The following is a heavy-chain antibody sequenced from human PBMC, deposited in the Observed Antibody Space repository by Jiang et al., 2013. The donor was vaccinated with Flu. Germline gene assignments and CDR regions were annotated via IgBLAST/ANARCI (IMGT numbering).Heavy chain of an antibody. J-gene: IGHJ4*02. Sequence: GAEVKKPGESLKISCKGSGYSFTNYWIGWVRQMPGTGLEWMGLIYPGDSDTRNNPSFQGQVTMSADKSIDTAYLQWSSLKASDTAMYYCARYIAAAARNYFDLWGQGTLVTVSS. D-gene: IGHD6-13*01. CDR3: ARYIAAAARNYFDL. CDR1: GYSFTNYW. V-gene: IGHV5-51*01. CDR2: IYPGDSDT.